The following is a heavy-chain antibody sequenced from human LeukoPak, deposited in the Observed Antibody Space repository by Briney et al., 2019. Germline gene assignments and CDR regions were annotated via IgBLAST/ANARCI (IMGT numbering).Heavy chain of an antibody. Sequence: SETLSLTCTVSGGSISSYYWSWIRQPPRKGLEWIGYIYYSGSTNYNPSLKSRVTISVDTSKNQFSLKLSSVTAADTAVYYCARDPWGYYYDSSGTKGAAFDIWGQGTMVTVSS. D-gene: IGHD3-22*01. J-gene: IGHJ3*02. CDR1: GGSISSYY. CDR2: IYYSGST. CDR3: ARDPWGYYYDSSGTKGAAFDI. V-gene: IGHV4-59*01.